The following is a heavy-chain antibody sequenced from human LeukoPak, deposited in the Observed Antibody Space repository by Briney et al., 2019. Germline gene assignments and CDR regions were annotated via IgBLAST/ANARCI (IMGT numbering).Heavy chain of an antibody. J-gene: IGHJ4*02. CDR3: ARSGGSYFMELLTFFDY. V-gene: IGHV4-59*08. CDR2: IYYSGST. CDR1: GGSISSYY. Sequence: PSETLSLTCTVSGGSISSYYWSWIRQPPGKGLEWIGYIYYSGSTNYNPSLKSRVTISVDTSKNQFSLKLSSVTAADTAVYYCARSGGSYFMELLTFFDYWGQGTLVTVSS. D-gene: IGHD1-26*01.